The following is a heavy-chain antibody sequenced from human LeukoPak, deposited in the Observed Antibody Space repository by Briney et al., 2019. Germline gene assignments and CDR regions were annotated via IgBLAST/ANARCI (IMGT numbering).Heavy chain of an antibody. V-gene: IGHV3-23*01. J-gene: IGHJ4*02. CDR1: GFPFTNYA. Sequence: PGGSLRLSCAASGFPFTNYAMSWVRQAPGKGLEWVSVISGNGGDTYYVDSVKGRFTIPRDSSKDTLYLQMNSLRVEDTAVYYCAKHLWRDLLWFGEGYYVDYWGQGTLVTVSS. CDR2: ISGNGGDT. CDR3: AKHLWRDLLWFGEGYYVDY. D-gene: IGHD3-10*01.